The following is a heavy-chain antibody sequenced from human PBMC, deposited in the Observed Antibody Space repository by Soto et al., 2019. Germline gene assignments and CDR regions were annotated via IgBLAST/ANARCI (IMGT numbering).Heavy chain of an antibody. CDR1: GFTFSSYA. D-gene: IGHD2-15*01. J-gene: IGHJ6*02. CDR2: ASYDGSNQ. Sequence: QVQLVESGGGVVQPGRSLRLSCAASGFTFSSYAMHWVRQAPGKGLEWVAVASYDGSNQHYADSVKGRFTISRDNSKNTQCXXMSRLRAEDTAVYFCARERVCSGGSCNHYYYGMDVWGQGTTVAVSS. CDR3: ARERVCSGGSCNHYYYGMDV. V-gene: IGHV3-30-3*01.